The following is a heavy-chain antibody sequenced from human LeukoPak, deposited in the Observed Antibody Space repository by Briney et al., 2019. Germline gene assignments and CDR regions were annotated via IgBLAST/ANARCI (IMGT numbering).Heavy chain of an antibody. V-gene: IGHV3-30-3*01. CDR2: ISDDGVNK. CDR3: ARDRSMKSNYANRAFDI. CDR1: GINFITYA. Sequence: GGSLRLSCAASGINFITYALHWVRQAPGKGLEWVAVISDDGVNKYFADSVKGRFTISRDNSKNTLYLQMNSPRAEDTAVYYCARDRSMKSNYANRAFDIWGQGTLVTVSS. J-gene: IGHJ3*02. D-gene: IGHD2-2*01.